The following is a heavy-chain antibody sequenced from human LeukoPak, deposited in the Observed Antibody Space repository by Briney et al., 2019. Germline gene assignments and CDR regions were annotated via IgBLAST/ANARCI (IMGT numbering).Heavy chain of an antibody. Sequence: ASVTVSFKASGYTFTVYYMHWVRQAPGQGLEWMGWINPNSGGTNYAQRFQGRVTMTRDTSISTAYMELSRLRSDDTAVYYCARSHKGIAVAGTGYWGQGPLVTVSS. CDR3: ARSHKGIAVAGTGY. CDR2: INPNSGGT. CDR1: GYTFTVYY. D-gene: IGHD6-19*01. V-gene: IGHV1-2*02. J-gene: IGHJ4*02.